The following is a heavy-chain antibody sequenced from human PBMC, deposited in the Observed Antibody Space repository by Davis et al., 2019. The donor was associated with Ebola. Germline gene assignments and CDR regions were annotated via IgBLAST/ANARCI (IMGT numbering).Heavy chain of an antibody. CDR2: IVVGSGNT. D-gene: IGHD3-16*01. J-gene: IGHJ5*02. CDR1: GFTFTSSA. V-gene: IGHV1-58*01. Sequence: SVKVSCKASGFTFTSSAVQWVRQARGQRLEWIGWIVVGSGNTNYAQKFQERVTITRDMSTSTAYMELRSLKSDDTAVYYWARALEVPPVIWARNPRRGTYKWSDPWGQGTRVTVSS. CDR3: ARALEVPPVIWARNPRRGTYKWSDP.